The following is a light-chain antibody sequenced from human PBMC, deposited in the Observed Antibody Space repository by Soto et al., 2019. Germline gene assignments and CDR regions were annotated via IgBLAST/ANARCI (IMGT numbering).Light chain of an antibody. CDR2: DAS. J-gene: IGKJ5*01. CDR3: QQRNNWPPEIT. Sequence: DIQLTQSPSTLSLYTGDRATITCRASQSASIYLAWYQQKPVQAPRLLIYDASHRATGIPARLSGSGSGTYFTLIISSIEPEDFAVYYCQQRNNWPPEITFCQGTRLEIK. V-gene: IGKV3-11*01. CDR1: QSASIY.